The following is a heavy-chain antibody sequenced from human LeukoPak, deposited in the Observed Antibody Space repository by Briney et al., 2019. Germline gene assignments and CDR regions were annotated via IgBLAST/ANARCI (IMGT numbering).Heavy chain of an antibody. Sequence: SETLSLTCTVSGGSISSSSYYWGWIRQPPGKGLEWIGSIYYSGSTYYNPSLKSRVTISVDTSKNQFSLKLSSVTAADTAVYYCARVPSSYSSGLDYWGQGTLVTVSS. CDR3: ARVPSSYSSGLDY. CDR1: GGSISSSSYY. V-gene: IGHV4-39*01. J-gene: IGHJ4*02. CDR2: IYYSGST. D-gene: IGHD6-19*01.